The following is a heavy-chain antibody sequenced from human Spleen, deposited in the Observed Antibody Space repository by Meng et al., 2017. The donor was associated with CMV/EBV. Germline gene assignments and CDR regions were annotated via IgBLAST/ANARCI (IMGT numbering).Heavy chain of an antibody. CDR2: IWYDGRNQ. Sequence: GESLKISCAASGFSFGSYAMHWVRQAPGKGLEWVAVIWYDGRNQYYAESVKGRFTISRDNSKNTLDLQMSRLRLDDTAVYYCATLPFFGFWSGYYVVYWGQGTLVTVSS. D-gene: IGHD3-3*01. V-gene: IGHV3-30*04. CDR1: GFSFGSYA. CDR3: ATLPFFGFWSGYYVVY. J-gene: IGHJ4*02.